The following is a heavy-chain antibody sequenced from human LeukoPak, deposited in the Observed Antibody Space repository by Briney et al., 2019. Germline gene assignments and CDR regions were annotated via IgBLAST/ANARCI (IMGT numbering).Heavy chain of an antibody. J-gene: IGHJ5*02. CDR3: ARGADYDFWSGYYDPSWFDP. Sequence: SETLSLTCTVSGGSISSYYWSWIRQPAGKGLEWIGRIYTSGSTNYNPSLKSRVTISVDTSKNQFSLKLSSVTAADTAVYYCARGADYDFWSGYYDPSWFDPWGQGTLVTVSS. V-gene: IGHV4-4*07. D-gene: IGHD3-3*01. CDR1: GGSISSYY. CDR2: IYTSGST.